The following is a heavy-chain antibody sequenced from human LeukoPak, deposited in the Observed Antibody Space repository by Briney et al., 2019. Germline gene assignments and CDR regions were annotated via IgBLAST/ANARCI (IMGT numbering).Heavy chain of an antibody. Sequence: ASVKVSCKASGYTFTGYYMHWVRQAPGQGLEWMGWINPNSGVTNYAQKFQGRVTMTRDTSISTAYMELSRLRSDDTAVYYCASLTDIVVVPAAHGGVYYLDYWGQGTLVTVSS. V-gene: IGHV1-2*02. D-gene: IGHD2-2*01. J-gene: IGHJ4*02. CDR1: GYTFTGYY. CDR2: INPNSGVT. CDR3: ASLTDIVVVPAAHGGVYYLDY.